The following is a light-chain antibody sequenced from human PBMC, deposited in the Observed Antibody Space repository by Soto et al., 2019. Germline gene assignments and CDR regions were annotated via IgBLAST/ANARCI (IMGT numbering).Light chain of an antibody. CDR3: CSYAGTPYV. CDR2: EVS. CDR1: SSDVGSYNL. Sequence: LTQPASVSGSPGQSITISCTGTSSDVGSYNLVSWYQQHPGKAPKLMIYEVSKRPSGVSNRFSGSKSGNTASLTISGLQAEDEDDYYCCSYAGTPYVFGTGTKVTVL. J-gene: IGLJ1*01. V-gene: IGLV2-23*02.